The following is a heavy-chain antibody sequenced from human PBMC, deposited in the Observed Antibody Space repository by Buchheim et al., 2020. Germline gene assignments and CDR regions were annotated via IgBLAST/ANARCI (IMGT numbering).Heavy chain of an antibody. CDR2: ISYDGSTK. V-gene: IGHV3-30*18. Sequence: QVQLVESGGGVVQPGRSLRLSCAASGFTFSSYGMHWVRQAPGKGLEWVAVISYDGSTKYYADSVKGRFPISRDNSKNTLYLQMNSLRAEDTAVYYCAKDWWVYEMYDMDVWGQGTT. J-gene: IGHJ6*02. CDR1: GFTFSSYG. CDR3: AKDWWVYEMYDMDV. D-gene: IGHD2-15*01.